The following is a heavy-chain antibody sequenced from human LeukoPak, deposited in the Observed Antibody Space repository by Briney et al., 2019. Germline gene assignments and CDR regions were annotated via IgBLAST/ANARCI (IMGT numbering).Heavy chain of an antibody. J-gene: IGHJ4*02. D-gene: IGHD3-22*01. CDR3: AKDTTMIVVVIPDY. Sequence: GGPLRLSCAASGFTFSSYAMSWVRQAPGKGLEWVSAISGSGGSTYYADSVKGRFTISRDNSKNALYLQMNSLRAEDTAVYYCAKDTTMIVVVIPDYWGQGTLVTVSS. CDR1: GFTFSSYA. CDR2: ISGSGGST. V-gene: IGHV3-23*01.